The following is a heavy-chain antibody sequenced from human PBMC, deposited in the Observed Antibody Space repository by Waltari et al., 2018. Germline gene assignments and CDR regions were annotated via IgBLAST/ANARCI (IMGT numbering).Heavy chain of an antibody. CDR1: GGSISSSRYY. CDR3: ARHVIIAAAISSYFDY. Sequence: QLQLQESGPGLLKPSETLSLTCTVSGGSISSSRYYWGWIRQPPVKGREWIGSIYYSGSTYYNPSLKSRVTISVDTSKNQFSLKLSSVTAADTAVYYCARHVIIAAAISSYFDYWGQGTLVTVSS. V-gene: IGHV4-39*01. CDR2: IYYSGST. D-gene: IGHD6-13*01. J-gene: IGHJ4*02.